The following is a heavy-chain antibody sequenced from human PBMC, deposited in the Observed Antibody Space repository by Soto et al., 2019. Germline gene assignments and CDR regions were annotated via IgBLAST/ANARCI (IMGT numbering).Heavy chain of an antibody. CDR3: AREWTTVGSPFWVDI. J-gene: IGHJ3*02. CDR2: IYTSDNT. V-gene: IGHV4-4*07. Sequence: QVQLQESGPGLVKPSETLSLTCAVSGGSMTGYFWSWIRQPAGKGLEWIGRIYTSDNTNYTPSLKSRITVSLDTSKKEFSPKLSSVTAAYTAIYYCAREWTTVGSPFWVDIWGPGTMVTVSS. CDR1: GGSMTGYF. D-gene: IGHD4-17*01.